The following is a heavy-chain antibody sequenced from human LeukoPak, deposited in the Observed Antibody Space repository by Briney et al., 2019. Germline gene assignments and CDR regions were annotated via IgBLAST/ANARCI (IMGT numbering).Heavy chain of an antibody. CDR1: GFTFSGSA. Sequence: GGSLRLSCAASGFTFSGSAMHWVRQASGKGLEWVGRIRSKANSYATAYAASVKGRFIISRDDSKNTAYLQMNSLKTEDTAVYYCTRAYVYSGSYYGYYYYMDVWGKGTTVTVSS. CDR3: TRAYVYSGSYYGYYYYMDV. V-gene: IGHV3-73*01. J-gene: IGHJ6*03. CDR2: IRSKANSYAT. D-gene: IGHD1-26*01.